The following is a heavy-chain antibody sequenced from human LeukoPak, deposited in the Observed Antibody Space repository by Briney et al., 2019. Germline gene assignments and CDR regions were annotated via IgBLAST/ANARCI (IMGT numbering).Heavy chain of an antibody. J-gene: IGHJ4*02. CDR2: IYYSGST. Sequence: PSETLSLTCTVSGGSISSSSYYWGWIRQPPGKGLEWIGSIYYSGSTYYNPSLKSRVTISVDTSKNQFSLKLSSVTAADTAVYYCACGQQWLPTHHDYWGQETLVTVSS. D-gene: IGHD6-19*01. CDR1: GGSISSSSYY. V-gene: IGHV4-39*01. CDR3: ACGQQWLPTHHDY.